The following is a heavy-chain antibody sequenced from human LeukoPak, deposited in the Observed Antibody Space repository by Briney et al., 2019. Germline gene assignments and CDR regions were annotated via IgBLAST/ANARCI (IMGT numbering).Heavy chain of an antibody. J-gene: IGHJ4*02. CDR2: ISAYNGNT. D-gene: IGHD6-13*01. Sequence: ASVKVSCRASGYTFTSYGISWFRQAPGQGLEWMGWISAYNGNTNYAQKLQGRVTMTTDTSTSTAYMELRSLRSDDTAVYYCARVRSIAAAGLVDYWGQGTLVTVSS. CDR3: ARVRSIAAAGLVDY. V-gene: IGHV1-18*01. CDR1: GYTFTSYG.